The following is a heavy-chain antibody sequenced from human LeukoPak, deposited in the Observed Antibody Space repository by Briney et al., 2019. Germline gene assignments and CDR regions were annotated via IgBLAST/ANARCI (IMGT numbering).Heavy chain of an antibody. CDR3: ARDWVQLWLPYPRYYYYYMDV. J-gene: IGHJ6*03. D-gene: IGHD5-18*01. CDR1: GGSISSSSYY. Sequence: PSETLSLTCTVSGGSISSSSYYWGWIRQPPGKGLEWIGSIYYSGSTYYNPSLKSRVTISVDTSKNQFSLKLSSVTAADTAVYYCARDWVQLWLPYPRYYYYYMDVWGKGTTVTVSS. V-gene: IGHV4-39*07. CDR2: IYYSGST.